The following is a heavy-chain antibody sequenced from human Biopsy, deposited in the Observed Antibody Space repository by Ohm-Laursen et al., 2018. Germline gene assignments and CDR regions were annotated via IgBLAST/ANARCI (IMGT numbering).Heavy chain of an antibody. J-gene: IGHJ4*02. Sequence: SETLSLTWTLSGDSITRSYWSWIRQSPGKGLEWIGHVFDRGTTNYNPSVRSRVTMSEDTSKKQFSLKMTSVTAADTAIYYCAHGSGSYYKWDSWGRGILVTVSS. CDR2: VFDRGTT. CDR3: AHGSGSYYKWDS. D-gene: IGHD3-10*01. CDR1: GDSITRSY. V-gene: IGHV4-59*08.